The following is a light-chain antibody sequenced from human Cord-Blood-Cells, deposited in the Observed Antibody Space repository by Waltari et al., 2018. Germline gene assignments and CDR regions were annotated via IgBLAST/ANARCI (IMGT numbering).Light chain of an antibody. CDR1: SSTVGSYNL. CDR2: EGS. CDR3: CSYAGSSTWV. Sequence: QSALTQPASVSGSPGQSITITCPGTSSTVGSYNLVSWYQQHPGKAPKLMIYEGSKRPSGVSNRVSGSKSGNTASLTISGLQAEDEADYYCCSYAGSSTWVFGGGTKLTVL. V-gene: IGLV2-23*01. J-gene: IGLJ3*02.